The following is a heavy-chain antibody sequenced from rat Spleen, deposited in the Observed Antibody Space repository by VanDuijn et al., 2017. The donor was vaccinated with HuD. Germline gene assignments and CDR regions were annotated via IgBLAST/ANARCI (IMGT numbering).Heavy chain of an antibody. CDR3: TSYNSGFFDY. CDR2: IIYEGSRT. Sequence: EVQLVESDGGLVQPGRSLKLSCAASGFTFSDYYMAWVRQAPKKGPEWVATIIYEGSRTYYRDSVKGRFTISRDNAKSTLYLQMNSLRSEDTATYYCTSYNSGFFDYWGQGVMVTVSS. V-gene: IGHV5S10*01. D-gene: IGHD4-3*01. CDR1: GFTFSDYY. J-gene: IGHJ2*01.